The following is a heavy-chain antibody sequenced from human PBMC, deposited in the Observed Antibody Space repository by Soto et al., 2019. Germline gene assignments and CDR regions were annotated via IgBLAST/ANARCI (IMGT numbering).Heavy chain of an antibody. J-gene: IGHJ6*02. Sequence: ESLKISCNASGFSCTSYWIGWVRQKPGKGLEWMGIIYPGDSNTRYSPSFQGQVTISADKSISSAYLQWSSLKASDTAMSYCVRPRGPYYYYYGVDVWGQGTTVTVSS. CDR3: VRPRGPYYYYYGVDV. CDR1: GFSCTSYW. CDR2: IYPGDSNT. D-gene: IGHD6-25*01. V-gene: IGHV5-51*01.